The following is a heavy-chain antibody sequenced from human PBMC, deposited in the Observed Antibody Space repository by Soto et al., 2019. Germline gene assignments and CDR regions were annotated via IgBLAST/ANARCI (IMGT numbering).Heavy chain of an antibody. Sequence: QVQLVQSGVEVKKPGSSVKVSCKASGGTFSTYAINWVRQAPGQGLEWMGGIIPMFGTAKYAQRFQGRVTITADEATSTAHMELSSLRSEDTAVYYCAGLGAYSYERAYWGQGTLVTVTS. CDR3: AGLGAYSYERAY. V-gene: IGHV1-69*12. D-gene: IGHD5-18*01. CDR1: GGTFSTYA. J-gene: IGHJ4*02. CDR2: IIPMFGTA.